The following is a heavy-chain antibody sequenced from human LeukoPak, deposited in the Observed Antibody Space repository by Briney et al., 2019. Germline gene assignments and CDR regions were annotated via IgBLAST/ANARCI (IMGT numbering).Heavy chain of an antibody. CDR2: IIPIFGTA. CDR3: ARTPQVLLWFGELPYYYYMDV. CDR1: GGTFSSYA. V-gene: IGHV1-69*13. J-gene: IGHJ6*03. Sequence: SVKVSCKASGGTFSSYAISWVRQAPGQGLEWMGGIIPIFGTANYAQKFQGRVTITADESTSTAYMELSSLRSDDTAVYYCARTPQVLLWFGELPYYYYMDVWGKGTTVTISS. D-gene: IGHD3-10*01.